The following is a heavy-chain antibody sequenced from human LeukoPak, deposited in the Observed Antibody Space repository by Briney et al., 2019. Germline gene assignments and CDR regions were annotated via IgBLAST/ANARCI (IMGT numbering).Heavy chain of an antibody. CDR3: ARDRRILRSAVAGTVGFDY. CDR1: GGSISSGGYY. V-gene: IGHV4-31*03. J-gene: IGHJ4*02. D-gene: IGHD6-19*01. CDR2: IYYSGST. Sequence: SQTLSLTCTVSGGSISSGGYYWSWIRQHPGRGLEWIVYIYYSGSTYYNPSLKSRVTISVDTSKNQFSLKLSSVTAADTAVYYCARDRRILRSAVAGTVGFDYWGQGTLVTVSS.